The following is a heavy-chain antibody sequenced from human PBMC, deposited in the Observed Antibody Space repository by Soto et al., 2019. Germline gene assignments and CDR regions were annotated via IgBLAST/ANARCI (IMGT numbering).Heavy chain of an antibody. CDR1: GYSFTSYW. D-gene: IGHD2-2*01. CDR3: ARQVEYCSSTSCHDYYYYYMDV. V-gene: IGHV5-51*01. CDR2: IYPGDSDT. Sequence: GESLKISCQGSGYSFTSYWIGWVRQMPGKGLEWMGIIYPGDSDTRYSPSFQGQVTISADKSISTAYLQWSSLKASDTAMYYCARQVEYCSSTSCHDYYYYYMDVWGKGTTVTVSS. J-gene: IGHJ6*03.